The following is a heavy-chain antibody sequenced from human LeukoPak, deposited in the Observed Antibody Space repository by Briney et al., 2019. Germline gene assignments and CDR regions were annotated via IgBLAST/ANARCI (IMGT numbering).Heavy chain of an antibody. CDR3: AKGPVPAASFDY. V-gene: IGHV3-53*01. Sequence: GGSLRLSCAASGFTVSRTYMSWVRQTPGRGLEWVSVIYSGGGTYYADSVKGRFTMSRDNSKNTVYLQMNSLRAEDTAVYYCAKGPVPAASFDYWGQGTLVTVSS. J-gene: IGHJ4*02. D-gene: IGHD2-2*01. CDR2: IYSGGGT. CDR1: GFTVSRTY.